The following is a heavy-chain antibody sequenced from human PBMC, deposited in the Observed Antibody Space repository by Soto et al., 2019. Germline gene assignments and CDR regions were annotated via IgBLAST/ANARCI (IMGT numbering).Heavy chain of an antibody. V-gene: IGHV3-7*03. CDR2: ISPDGSDK. CDR1: GLTFSGHG. D-gene: IGHD6-13*01. CDR3: ASRHAGNADGAVFAF. Sequence: VRLVESGGTLVQPGGSLRISCAASGLTFSGHGMTWVRQTPGKGPEWVTNISPDGSDKSYVDSVKARFTISRDNDKISLSLQLDSLRAEDTAVYHCASRHAGNADGAVFAFWGQGKLVTVSS. J-gene: IGHJ4*02.